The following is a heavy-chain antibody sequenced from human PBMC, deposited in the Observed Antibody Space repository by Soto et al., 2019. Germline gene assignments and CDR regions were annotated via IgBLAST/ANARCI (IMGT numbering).Heavy chain of an antibody. CDR1: GGTFSSYA. CDR3: ARDSSTRYSDGFFPRYYYGMDV. J-gene: IGHJ6*02. Sequence: SVKVSCKASGGTFSSYAIRWVRQGPGQGLEWMGGIIPIFGTANYAQKLQGRVTITADESTSTAYMELSSLRSEDTAVYYCARDSSTRYSDGFFPRYYYGMDVWGQGTTVTVSS. V-gene: IGHV1-69*13. CDR2: IIPIFGTA. D-gene: IGHD5-18*01.